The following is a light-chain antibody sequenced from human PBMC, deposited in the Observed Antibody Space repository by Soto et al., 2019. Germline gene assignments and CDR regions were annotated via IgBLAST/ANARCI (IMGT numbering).Light chain of an antibody. J-gene: IGKJ4*01. Sequence: EIVLTQSPGTLSLSPGERATLSCRASQSVSNNYLAWYQQKLGQAPRLLIYGVSSRATGIPDRFSGSGSGTDFTLTISRLEPEDFAVYYCQQHGGSTLLTVGGGTKVEIK. CDR1: QSVSNNY. V-gene: IGKV3-20*01. CDR2: GVS. CDR3: QQHGGSTLLT.